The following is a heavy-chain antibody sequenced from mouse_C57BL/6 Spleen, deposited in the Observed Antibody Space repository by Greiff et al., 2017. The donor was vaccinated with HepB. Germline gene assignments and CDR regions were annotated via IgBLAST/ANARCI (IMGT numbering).Heavy chain of an antibody. V-gene: IGHV5-4*01. J-gene: IGHJ3*01. CDR2: ISDGGSYT. CDR3: ARENSGFAY. CDR1: GFTFSSYA. Sequence: EVHLVESGGGLVKPGGSLKLSCAASGFTFSSYAMSWVRQTPEKRLEWVATISDGGSYTYYPDNVKGRFTISRDNAKNNLYLQMSHLKSEDTAMYYCARENSGFAYWGQGTLVTVSA.